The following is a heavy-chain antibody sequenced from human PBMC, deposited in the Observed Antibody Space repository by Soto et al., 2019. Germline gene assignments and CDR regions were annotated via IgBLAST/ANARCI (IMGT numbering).Heavy chain of an antibody. CDR3: ATRIGKQHCRGGAWSSGGDY. V-gene: IGHV3-23*01. J-gene: IGHJ4*02. CDR2: ISGSGDDT. D-gene: IGHD2-15*01. CDR1: GFTFSTYA. Sequence: EVQLLESGGGLVQPGGSLRLSCAASGFTFSTYAMTWVRQAPGKGLEWVSAISGSGDDTYYADFVKGRFTIARDDSKNTLLLQMNSLRVDDTAIYYCATRIGKQHCRGGAWSSGGDYWGQGSLVTVSS.